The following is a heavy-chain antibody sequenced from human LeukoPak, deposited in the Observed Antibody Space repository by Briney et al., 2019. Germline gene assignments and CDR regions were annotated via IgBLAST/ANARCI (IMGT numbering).Heavy chain of an antibody. CDR1: GGSISSSSYY. Sequence: SETLSLTCTVSGGSISSSSYYWGWIRQPPGKGLEGIGSIYYSGSTYYNPSLKSRVTISVDTSKNQFSLKLSSVTAADTAVYYCARPRKGYGAFDIWGRGTMVTVSS. J-gene: IGHJ3*02. V-gene: IGHV4-39*01. CDR3: ARPRKGYGAFDI. D-gene: IGHD5-12*01. CDR2: IYYSGST.